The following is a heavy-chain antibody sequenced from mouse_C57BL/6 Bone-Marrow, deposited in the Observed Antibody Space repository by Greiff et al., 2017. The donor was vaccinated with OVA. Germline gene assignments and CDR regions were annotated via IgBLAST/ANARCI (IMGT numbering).Heavy chain of an antibody. CDR2: IIPGSGGT. CDR3: ASEAYYGSAY. CDR1: GYTFTGYC. Sequence: QVQLQQSGAELMKPGASVKLSCKATGYTFTGYCMEWVKQRPGHSLEWIGEIIPGSGGTNYNEKFKGKATFTADKSSNTAYMQLSSLTTEDSAIXCGASEAYYGSAYWGQGTLLTVSS. D-gene: IGHD1-2*01. V-gene: IGHV1-9*01. J-gene: IGHJ3*01.